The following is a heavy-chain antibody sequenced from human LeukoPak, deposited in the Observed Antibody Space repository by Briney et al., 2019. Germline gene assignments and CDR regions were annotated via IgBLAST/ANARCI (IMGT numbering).Heavy chain of an antibody. CDR2: IYTSGST. D-gene: IGHD6-13*01. CDR3: ARDGQGYSSSWYVFDY. J-gene: IGHJ4*02. Sequence: PSETLSLTCTVSGGSISSYYWSWIRQPAGKGLEWIGRIYTSGSTNYNPSLKSRVTMSVDTSKNQSSLKLSSVTAADTAVYYYARDGQGYSSSWYVFDYWGQGTLVTVSS. CDR1: GGSISSYY. V-gene: IGHV4-4*07.